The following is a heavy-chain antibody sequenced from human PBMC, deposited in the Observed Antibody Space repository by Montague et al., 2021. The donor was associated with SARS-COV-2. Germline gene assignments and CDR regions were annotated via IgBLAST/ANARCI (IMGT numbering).Heavy chain of an antibody. CDR3: ARAQNTCFIANCVNYFEV. D-gene: IGHD1-1*01. Sequence: TLSLTCEVSGDSISSYYWSWIRQSPGKGLEWIGYVHYTGSTEYNPSLKTRVTLSLDTPRNHFSLKLRSVTAADTAVYYCARAQNTCFIANCVNYFEVWGLGALVTVSS. J-gene: IGHJ4*02. V-gene: IGHV4-59*01. CDR1: GDSISSYY. CDR2: VHYTGST.